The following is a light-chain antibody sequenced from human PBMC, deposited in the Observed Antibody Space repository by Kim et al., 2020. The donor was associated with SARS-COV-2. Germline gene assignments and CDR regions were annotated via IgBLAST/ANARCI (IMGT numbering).Light chain of an antibody. J-gene: IGKJ5*01. CDR2: GAS. CDR3: QRYGNSPIT. V-gene: IGKV3-20*01. Sequence: SPRERATPSCRASQSVGSNYYAWYQQKPGQAPRLLIYGASSRATGIPDRFSGSGSGTDFTLTISRLEPEDFAVYYCQRYGNSPITFGQGTRLEIK. CDR1: QSVGSNY.